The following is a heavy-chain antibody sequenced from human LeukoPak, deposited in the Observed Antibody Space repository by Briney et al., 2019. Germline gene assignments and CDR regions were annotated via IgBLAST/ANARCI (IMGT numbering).Heavy chain of an antibody. J-gene: IGHJ1*01. V-gene: IGHV3-23*01. CDR3: AKVPHYCSGGTCFTECFQH. CDR1: GFSFNGFA. Sequence: GGSLRLSCVASGFSFNGFAMSWVRQAPGKGLEWVSAISGSGDSTHYADSVKGRVTISRDNAKNTLFLQMNSLRVEDTAVYYCAKVPHYCSGGTCFTECFQHWGQGTLVTVSS. D-gene: IGHD2-15*01. CDR2: ISGSGDST.